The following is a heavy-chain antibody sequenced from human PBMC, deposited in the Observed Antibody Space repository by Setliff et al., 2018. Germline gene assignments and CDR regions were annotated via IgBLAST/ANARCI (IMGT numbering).Heavy chain of an antibody. Sequence: GGSLRLSCAASGLSFSDAWMNWVRLVPGKGLEWVGRIKGKNDGLATDYAAPVKGRFTISRDNSKNTLYLQMNSLRAEDTAVYYCALDTFWSGYYSPDYFDYWGQGTLVTVSS. J-gene: IGHJ4*02. V-gene: IGHV3-15*07. CDR1: GLSFSDAW. D-gene: IGHD3-3*01. CDR2: IKGKNDGLAT. CDR3: ALDTFWSGYYSPDYFDY.